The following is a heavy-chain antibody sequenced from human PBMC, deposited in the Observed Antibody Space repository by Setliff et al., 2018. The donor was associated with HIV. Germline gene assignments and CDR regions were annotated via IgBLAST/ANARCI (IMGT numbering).Heavy chain of an antibody. J-gene: IGHJ6*03. CDR3: ARSHYYYYYMDV. V-gene: IGHV3-7*01. CDR1: GFTFSDYW. Sequence: GGSLRLSCAASGFTFSDYWMDWVRQAPGKGLEWVAAIRHDGNQIYYVDSVKGRFTISRDNARTSVYLQMNSLRAEDTAVYYCARSHYYYYYMDVWGKGTTVTVSS. CDR2: IRHDGNQI.